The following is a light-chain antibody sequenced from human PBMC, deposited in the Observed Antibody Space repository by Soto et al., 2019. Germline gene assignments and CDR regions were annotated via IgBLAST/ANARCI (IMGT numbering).Light chain of an antibody. CDR1: QSVSSN. CDR2: GAS. CDR3: QQYGFSRRT. V-gene: IGKV3-15*01. J-gene: IGKJ1*01. Sequence: EIVMTQSPATLSVSPGGRATLSCRASQSVSSNLAWYQQKPGQAPRLLIYGASTRATGIPARFSGSGSGTEFTLTISSLQSEDFAVYYCQQYGFSRRTFGQGTKVDIK.